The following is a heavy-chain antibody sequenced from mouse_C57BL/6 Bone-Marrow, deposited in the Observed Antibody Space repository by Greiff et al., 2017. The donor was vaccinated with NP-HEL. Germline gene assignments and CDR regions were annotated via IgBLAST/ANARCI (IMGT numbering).Heavy chain of an antibody. CDR3: ARYYYGSSWDWYFDV. CDR1: GYTFTSYW. Sequence: QVQLQQPGAELVKPGASVKLSCKASGYTFTSYWMQWVKQRPGQGLEWFGEIDPSDSYTNYNQKFKGKATLTVDTSSSTAYMQLSSLTSEDSAVYYCARYYYGSSWDWYFDVWGTGTTVTVSS. CDR2: IDPSDSYT. V-gene: IGHV1-50*01. J-gene: IGHJ1*03. D-gene: IGHD1-1*01.